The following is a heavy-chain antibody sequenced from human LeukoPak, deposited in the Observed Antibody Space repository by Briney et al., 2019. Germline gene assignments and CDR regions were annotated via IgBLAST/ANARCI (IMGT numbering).Heavy chain of an antibody. CDR2: INHSGST. V-gene: IGHV4-34*01. Sequence: SETLSLTCAVYGGSFSGYYWSWIRQPPGKGLEWIAEINHSGSTNYNPSLKSRVTISADTSKNHFSLKLNSVTTADTAVYYCTRGAGWLIDYWGQGILVTVSS. CDR1: GGSFSGYY. D-gene: IGHD3-16*01. J-gene: IGHJ4*02. CDR3: TRGAGWLIDY.